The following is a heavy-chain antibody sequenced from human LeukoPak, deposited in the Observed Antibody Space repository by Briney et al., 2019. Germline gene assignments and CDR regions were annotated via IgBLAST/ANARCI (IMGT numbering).Heavy chain of an antibody. CDR3: ARAYGEQQLIYFDR. CDR1: GFTFSNYE. J-gene: IGHJ4*02. D-gene: IGHD6-13*01. CDR2: ISRSGSTI. V-gene: IGHV3-48*03. Sequence: PGGSLRLSCAASGFTFSNYEMKWVRQAPGKGLEWVSYISRSGSTIYYADSVKGRFTISRDNAKNSLFLQMNSLRAEDTAVYYCARAYGEQQLIYFDRWGQGTLVTVSS.